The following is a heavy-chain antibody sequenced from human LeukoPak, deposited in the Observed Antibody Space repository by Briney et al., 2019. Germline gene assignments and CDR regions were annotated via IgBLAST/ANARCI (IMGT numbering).Heavy chain of an antibody. D-gene: IGHD2-2*01. V-gene: IGHV3-74*01. CDR1: GFTFSSHY. J-gene: IGHJ6*02. CDR3: ARDRPRYCSSTSCYDYYYYGMDV. CDR2: INPDGSST. Sequence: GGSLRLSCAASGFTFSSHYMNWVRQAPGKGLVWVSRINPDGSSTSYADSVKGRFTISRDNAKNTLNLQMNSLRAEDTAVYYCARDRPRYCSSTSCYDYYYYGMDVWGQGTTVTVSS.